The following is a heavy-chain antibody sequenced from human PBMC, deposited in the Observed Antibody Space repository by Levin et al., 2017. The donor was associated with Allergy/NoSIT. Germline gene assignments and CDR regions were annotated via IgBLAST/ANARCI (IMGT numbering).Heavy chain of an antibody. D-gene: IGHD3-10*01. V-gene: IGHV4-59*01. CDR1: GGSISSYY. Sequence: SQTLSLTCTVSGGSISSYYWSWIRQPPGKGLEWIGYIYYSGSTNYNPSLKSRVTISVDTSKNQFSLKLSSVTAADTAVYYCARVYYGSGSYYQRYYYYYYMDVWGKGTTVTVSS. CDR2: IYYSGST. CDR3: ARVYYGSGSYYQRYYYYYYMDV. J-gene: IGHJ6*03.